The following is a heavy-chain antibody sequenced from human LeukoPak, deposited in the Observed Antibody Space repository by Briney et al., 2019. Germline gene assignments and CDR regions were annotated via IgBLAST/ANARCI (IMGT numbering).Heavy chain of an antibody. CDR3: AKDHYWSIDY. D-gene: IGHD3-3*01. J-gene: IGHJ4*02. V-gene: IGHV3-74*01. CDR2: IKGDGIST. CDR1: GFDFSSNW. Sequence: GGSLRLSCAASGFDFSSNWMHWVHHALGQGLVWVSRIKGDGISTNYADSVKGRFTISRDIAKNTLYLQMNSLRAEDTGVYYCAKDHYWSIDYWGRGTLVTVSS.